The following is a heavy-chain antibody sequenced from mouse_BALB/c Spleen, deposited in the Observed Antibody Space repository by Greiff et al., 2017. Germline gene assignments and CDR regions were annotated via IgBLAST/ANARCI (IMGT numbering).Heavy chain of an antibody. CDR1: GYTFTSYW. Sequence: ESGAELAKPGASVKMSCKASGYTFTSYWMHWVKQRPGQGLEWIGYINPSTGYTEYNQKFKDKATLTADKSSSTAYMQLSSLTSEDSAVYYCARRRDFDYWGQGTTLTVSS. CDR3: ARRRDFDY. CDR2: INPSTGYT. J-gene: IGHJ2*01. V-gene: IGHV1-7*01.